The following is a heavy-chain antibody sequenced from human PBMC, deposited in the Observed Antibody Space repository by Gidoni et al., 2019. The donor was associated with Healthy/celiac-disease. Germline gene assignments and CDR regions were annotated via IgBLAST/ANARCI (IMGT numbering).Heavy chain of an antibody. CDR2: INHSGST. V-gene: IGHV4-34*01. CDR1: GGSFSGYY. Sequence: QVQLQQWGAGLLKPSETLSLTCAVYGGSFSGYYWSWIRQPPGKGREWMGEINHSGSTNYNPSLKSRVTISVDTSKNQFSLKLSSVTAADTAVYYCARGPIAVAGTPFDYWGQGTLVTVSS. J-gene: IGHJ4*02. CDR3: ARGPIAVAGTPFDY. D-gene: IGHD6-19*01.